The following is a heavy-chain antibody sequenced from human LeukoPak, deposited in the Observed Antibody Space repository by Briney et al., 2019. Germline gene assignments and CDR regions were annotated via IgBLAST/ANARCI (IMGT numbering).Heavy chain of an antibody. Sequence: SVKVSCKASGGTFSSYAISWVRQAPGQGLEWMGGIIPIFGTANYAQKLQGRVTMTTDTSTSTAYMELRSLRSDDTAVYYCARDGYYGSGTASGMDVWAKGPRSPSP. V-gene: IGHV1-69*05. CDR1: GGTFSSYA. CDR3: ARDGYYGSGTASGMDV. D-gene: IGHD3-10*01. CDR2: IIPIFGTA. J-gene: IGHJ6*02.